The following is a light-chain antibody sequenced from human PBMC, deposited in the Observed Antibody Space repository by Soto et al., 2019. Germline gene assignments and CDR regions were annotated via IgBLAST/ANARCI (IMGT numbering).Light chain of an antibody. V-gene: IGLV2-8*01. Sequence: QSALTQPPSASGSPGQSVTISCTGTSSDVGAYQYVSWYQQYPGKAPKLTIYEVTKRPSGVPDRFSGSKSGNTASLAVSGLQAEDEADYYCTSYVGNDIWVFGGGTKLTVL. J-gene: IGLJ3*02. CDR2: EVT. CDR3: TSYVGNDIWV. CDR1: SSDVGAYQY.